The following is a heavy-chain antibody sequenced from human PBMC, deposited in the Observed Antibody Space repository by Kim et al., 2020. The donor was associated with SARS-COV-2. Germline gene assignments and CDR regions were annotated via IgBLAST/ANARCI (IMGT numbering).Heavy chain of an antibody. CDR3: TVRRPVGATVFDN. CDR2: IKTKSEGGTS. CDR1: GFTFSNAW. V-gene: IGHV3-15*01. J-gene: IGHJ4*02. Sequence: GGSLRLSCVASGFTFSNAWMSWVRLAPGKGLEWVGRIKTKSEGGTSDYAAPVKGRFTIARDDSKNTLYLQMNSLETEDTAVYYCTVRRPVGATVFDNWGQGTLVTVSS. D-gene: IGHD1-26*01.